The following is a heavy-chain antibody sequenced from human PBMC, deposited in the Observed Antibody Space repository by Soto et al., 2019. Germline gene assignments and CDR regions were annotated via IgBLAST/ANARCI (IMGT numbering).Heavy chain of an antibody. CDR3: AKASSFDY. CDR2: ISYDGSNK. CDR1: GFTFSSYG. V-gene: IGHV3-30*18. J-gene: IGHJ4*02. Sequence: QVQLVESGGGVVQPGRSLRLSCAASGFTFSSYGMHWVRQAPGKGLEWVAVISYDGSNKYYADSVKGRFTISRDNSKNALYLQRSSRRAEDTAVYYCAKASSFDYWGQGTLVTVSS.